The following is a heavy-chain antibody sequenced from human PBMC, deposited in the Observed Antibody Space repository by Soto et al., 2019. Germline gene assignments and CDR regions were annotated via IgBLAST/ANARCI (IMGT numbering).Heavy chain of an antibody. Sequence: ASVKVSCKASGYTFTAYYVHWVRQAPGQGLEWMGWINPNGGDKNYAQKFQDRVTMTSDTSISTAYMELSSLRSDDTAIYFCTRHLEPHSRRAFDIWGQGTWVTVSS. CDR1: GYTFTAYY. J-gene: IGHJ3*02. CDR3: TRHLEPHSRRAFDI. D-gene: IGHD6-13*01. CDR2: INPNGGDK. V-gene: IGHV1-2*02.